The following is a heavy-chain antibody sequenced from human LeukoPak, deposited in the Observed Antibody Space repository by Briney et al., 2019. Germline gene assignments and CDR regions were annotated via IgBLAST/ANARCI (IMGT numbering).Heavy chain of an antibody. V-gene: IGHV1-2*02. Sequence: ASVKVSCKASGYTFTGYYMHWVRQAPGQGLEWMGWINPNSGGTNYAQKFQGRVTMTRDTSISTAYMELSRLRSEDTAVYYCARGLGGYYYYYYYMDVWGKGTTVTVSS. J-gene: IGHJ6*03. D-gene: IGHD2-15*01. CDR3: ARGLGGYYYYYYYMDV. CDR1: GYTFTGYY. CDR2: INPNSGGT.